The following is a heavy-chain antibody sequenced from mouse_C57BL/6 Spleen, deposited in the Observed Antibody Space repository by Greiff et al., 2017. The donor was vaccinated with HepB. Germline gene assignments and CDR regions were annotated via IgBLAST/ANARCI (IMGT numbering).Heavy chain of an antibody. CDR2: IDPENGDT. J-gene: IGHJ3*01. Sequence: EVQLQQSGAELVRPGASVKLSCTASGFNIKDDYMHWVKQRPEQGLEWIGWIDPENGDTEYASKFQGKATITAATSSNTAYLQLSSLTSEDTAVYYCTTTGWFAYWGQGTLVTVSA. D-gene: IGHD4-1*01. CDR1: GFNIKDDY. CDR3: TTTGWFAY. V-gene: IGHV14-4*01.